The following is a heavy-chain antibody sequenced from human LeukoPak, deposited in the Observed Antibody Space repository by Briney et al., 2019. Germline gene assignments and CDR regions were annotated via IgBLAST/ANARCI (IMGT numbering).Heavy chain of an antibody. CDR3: ARELRFLEWLSSRYNWFDP. D-gene: IGHD3-3*01. V-gene: IGHV1-69*04. CDR2: IIPILGIA. Sequence: SVTVSCKASGGTFSSYAISWVRQAPGQGLEWMGRIIPILGIANYAQKFQGRVTITADKSTSTAYMELSSLRSEDTAVYYCARELRFLEWLSSRYNWFDPWGQGTLVTVSS. J-gene: IGHJ5*02. CDR1: GGTFSSYA.